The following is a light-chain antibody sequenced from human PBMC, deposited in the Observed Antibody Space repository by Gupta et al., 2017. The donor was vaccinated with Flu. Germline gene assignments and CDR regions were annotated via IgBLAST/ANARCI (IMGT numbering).Light chain of an antibody. CDR2: DAS. Sequence: PDFQYATLKEKVTLTCRARQSIGTNLDWFQQKPEQSPNLLISDASKFDTGVPSRFSGSGSGTDFTLTINGLEAEDFATYYCQQSSSLPVTFGHGTQVDIK. CDR3: QQSSSLPVT. J-gene: IGKJ3*01. V-gene: IGKV6-21*01. CDR1: QSIGTN.